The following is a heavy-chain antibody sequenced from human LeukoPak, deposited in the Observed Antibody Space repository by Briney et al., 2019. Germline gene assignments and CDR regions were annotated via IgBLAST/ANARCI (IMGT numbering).Heavy chain of an antibody. Sequence: GASVKVSCKASGGTFTSYAISWVRQAPGQGLEWMGGIIPIFGTANYAQKFQGRVTITADKSTSTAYMELSSLRSEDTAVYYCARVRLGSSWPNYYYYYYMDVWGKGTTVTISS. CDR3: ARVRLGSSWPNYYYYYYMDV. D-gene: IGHD6-13*01. V-gene: IGHV1-69*06. CDR2: IIPIFGTA. J-gene: IGHJ6*03. CDR1: GGTFTSYA.